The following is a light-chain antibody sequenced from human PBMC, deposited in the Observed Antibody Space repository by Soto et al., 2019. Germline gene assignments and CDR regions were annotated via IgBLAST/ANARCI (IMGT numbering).Light chain of an antibody. CDR1: QGISSY. J-gene: IGKJ4*01. V-gene: IGKV1-39*01. CDR3: QQSYSTPPT. Sequence: DIQLTQSPSFLSASVGDRFTITFRSSQGISSYLAWYQQKPGKAPKLLIYAASSLQSGVPSRFSGSGSGTDFTLTISSLQPEDFATYYCQQSYSTPPTFGGGTKVDIK. CDR2: AAS.